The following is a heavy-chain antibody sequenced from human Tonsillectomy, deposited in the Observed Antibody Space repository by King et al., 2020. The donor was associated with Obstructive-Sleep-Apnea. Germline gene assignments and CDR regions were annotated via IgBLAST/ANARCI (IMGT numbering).Heavy chain of an antibody. CDR3: VRDTTDNSGYYPLGH. D-gene: IGHD3-22*01. J-gene: IGHJ4*02. CDR2: IYYDGGKK. V-gene: IGHV3-33*01. CDR1: GFTFSNYG. Sequence: VQLVESGGGVVQPGRSLRLSCATSGFTFSNYGMQWVRQAPGKGLEWVAVIYYDGGKKYYAASVKGRFTVSRDNSKNTLYLQMNSLRSEDTAVYYCVRDTTDNSGYYPLGHWGQGTLVTVSS.